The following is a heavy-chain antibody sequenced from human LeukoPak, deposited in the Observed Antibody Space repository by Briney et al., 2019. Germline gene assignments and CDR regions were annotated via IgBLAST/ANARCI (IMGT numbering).Heavy chain of an antibody. CDR2: ISSSGSTI. CDR3: ARGPLSYYYDSSGYCNY. Sequence: GGSLRLSCAASGFTFSDYYMSWIRQALGKGLEWVSYISSSGSTIYYADSVKGRFTISRDNAKNSLYLQMNSLRAEDTAVYYCARGPLSYYYDSSGYCNYWGQGTLVTVSS. V-gene: IGHV3-11*01. CDR1: GFTFSDYY. J-gene: IGHJ4*02. D-gene: IGHD3-22*01.